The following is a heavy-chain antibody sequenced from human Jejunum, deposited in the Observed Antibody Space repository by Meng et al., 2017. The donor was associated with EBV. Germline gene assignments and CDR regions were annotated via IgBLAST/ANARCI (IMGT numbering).Heavy chain of an antibody. CDR2: LYYAGKA. J-gene: IGHJ5*02. CDR1: GDSVTGYNY. D-gene: IGHD5-12*01. CDR3: ARGRGYDYGDS. V-gene: IGHV4-61*01. Sequence: QVQLRESVPGLVKPSDTLSLTCSVSGDSVTGYNYWTWIRQPPGKGLEWIGNLYYAGKAIYKPSLQSRVTISVDTSKNQISLKVTSVTAADTAIYYCARGRGYDYGDSWGQGTLVTVSS.